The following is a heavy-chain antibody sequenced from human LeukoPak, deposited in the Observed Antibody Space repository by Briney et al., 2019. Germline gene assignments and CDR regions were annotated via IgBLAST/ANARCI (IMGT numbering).Heavy chain of an antibody. D-gene: IGHD2-21*02. CDR1: GGTFSSYA. J-gene: IGHJ3*02. Sequence: GASVKVSCKASGGTFSSYAISWVRQAPGQGLEWMGRIIPIFGTANYAQKFQGRVTITTDESTSTAYMELSSLRSEDTAVYYCARDRMVTHRGIGAFDIWGQGTMVTVSS. V-gene: IGHV1-69*05. CDR2: IIPIFGTA. CDR3: ARDRMVTHRGIGAFDI.